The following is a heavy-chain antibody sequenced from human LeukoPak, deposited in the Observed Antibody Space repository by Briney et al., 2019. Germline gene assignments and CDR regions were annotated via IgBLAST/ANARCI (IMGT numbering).Heavy chain of an antibody. V-gene: IGHV4-31*03. CDR3: ARGGGQWLFQYYFDY. J-gene: IGHJ4*02. CDR2: IYYSGST. CDR1: GGSISSGGYH. D-gene: IGHD3-22*01. Sequence: PSETLSLTCTVPGGSISSGGYHWSWIRQHPGKGLEWIGYIYYSGSTYYNPSLKSRVTISVDTSKNQFSLKLSSVTAADTAVYYCARGGGQWLFQYYFDYWGQGTLVTVSS.